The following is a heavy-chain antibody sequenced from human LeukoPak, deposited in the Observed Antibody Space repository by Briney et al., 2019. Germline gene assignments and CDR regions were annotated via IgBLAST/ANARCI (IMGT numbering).Heavy chain of an antibody. J-gene: IGHJ4*02. D-gene: IGHD3-16*01. CDR1: GVSISSYY. V-gene: IGHV4-59*01. CDR3: ARVSGGSDVRD. CDR2: IYYSGST. Sequence: SETLSLTCTVSGVSISSYYWGWIRQPPGKGLEWIGYIYYSGSTNYNPSLKSRVTISVDTSKNQFSLKLTSVTAADTAVYYCARVSGGSDVRDWGQGTLVTVSS.